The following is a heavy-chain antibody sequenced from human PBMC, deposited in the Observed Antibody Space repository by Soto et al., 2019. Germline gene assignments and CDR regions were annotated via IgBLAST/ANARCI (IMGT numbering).Heavy chain of an antibody. D-gene: IGHD2-2*01. V-gene: IGHV4-59*01. CDR2: IYYSGST. Sequence: PSETLSLTCTVSGGSISSYYWSWIRQPPGKGLEWIGYIYYSGSTNYNPSLKRRVTISVDTSKNQFSLKLSSVTAADTAVYYCARGRGYCSSTSCLNWFDPWGQGTLVTVSS. CDR1: GGSISSYY. J-gene: IGHJ5*02. CDR3: ARGRGYCSSTSCLNWFDP.